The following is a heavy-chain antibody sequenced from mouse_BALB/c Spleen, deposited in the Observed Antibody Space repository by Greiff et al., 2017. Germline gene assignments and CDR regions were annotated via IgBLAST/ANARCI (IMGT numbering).Heavy chain of an antibody. J-gene: IGHJ1*01. CDR2: ISNGGGST. D-gene: IGHD2-3*01. Sequence: EVKLVESGGGLVQPGGSLKLSCAASGFTFSSYTMSWVRQTPEKRLEWVAYISNGGGSTYYPDTVKGRFTISRDNAKNTLYLQMSSLKSEDTAMYYCARHVGDGYRYFDVWGAGTTVTVSS. CDR3: ARHVGDGYRYFDV. CDR1: GFTFSSYT. V-gene: IGHV5-12-2*01.